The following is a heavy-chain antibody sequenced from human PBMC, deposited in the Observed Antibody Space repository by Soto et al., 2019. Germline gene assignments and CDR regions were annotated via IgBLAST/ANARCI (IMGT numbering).Heavy chain of an antibody. CDR1: GYSFTSYW. J-gene: IGHJ3*02. D-gene: IGHD3-3*01. CDR3: ARSRGTTIFGVVEGAFDI. V-gene: IGHV5-51*01. CDR2: IYPGDSDT. Sequence: GESLKISCKGSGYSFTSYWIGWVRQMPGKGLEWMGIIYPGDSDTRYSPSFQGQVTISADKSIGTAYLQWSSLKASDTAMYYCARSRGTTIFGVVEGAFDIWGQGTMVTVSS.